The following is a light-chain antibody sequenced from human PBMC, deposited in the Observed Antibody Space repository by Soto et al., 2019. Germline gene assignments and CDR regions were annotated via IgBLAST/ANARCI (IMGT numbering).Light chain of an antibody. J-gene: IGKJ1*01. V-gene: IGKV3-15*01. CDR1: QSVSDK. CDR3: QQYNNGPPWT. Sequence: DIVITQSPATVSVSPGERATLSCRASQSVSDKLAWYQQKPGQAPRLLIYHASARATGIPARFSGSGSGTEFTLTISGLQSEDFAVYYCQQYNNGPPWTFGLGTKVGIK. CDR2: HAS.